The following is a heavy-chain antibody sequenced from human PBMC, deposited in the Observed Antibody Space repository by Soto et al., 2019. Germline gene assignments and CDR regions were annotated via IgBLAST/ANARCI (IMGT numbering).Heavy chain of an antibody. CDR1: GFTFSSYD. D-gene: IGHD1-7*01. Sequence: EVQLAESGGGMVQPGGSLRLSCVASGFTFSSYDMHWVRQAPGKGLEYVSSISSNGGTTYYGNSVKGRFTISRDNSKNPLYLLVGSVRAEDMAVYYCVRRVSGNYDYWGQGTLVTVSS. CDR3: VRRVSGNYDY. J-gene: IGHJ4*02. CDR2: ISSNGGTT. V-gene: IGHV3-64*01.